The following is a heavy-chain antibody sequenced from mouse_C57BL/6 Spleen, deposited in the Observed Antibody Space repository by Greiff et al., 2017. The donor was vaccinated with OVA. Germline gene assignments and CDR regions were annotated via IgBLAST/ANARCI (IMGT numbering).Heavy chain of an antibody. CDR1: GFTFSSYG. J-gene: IGHJ4*01. D-gene: IGHD2-4*01. V-gene: IGHV5-6*01. CDR2: ISSGGSYT. Sequence: EVQLVESGGDLVKPGGSLKLSCAASGFTFSSYGMSWVRQTPDKRLEWVATISSGGSYTYYPDSVKGRFTISRDNAKNTLYLQLSSLKSEDTAMYYCARQRDYDVGYAMDYWGQGTSVTVSS. CDR3: ARQRDYDVGYAMDY.